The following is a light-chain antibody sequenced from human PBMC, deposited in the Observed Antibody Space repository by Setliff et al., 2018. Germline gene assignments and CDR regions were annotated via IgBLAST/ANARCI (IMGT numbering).Light chain of an antibody. CDR1: SSDVGGYNY. J-gene: IGLJ1*01. CDR3: SSYAGSNNPYV. Sequence: QSVLAQPPSASGPPGQSVTISCTGTSSDVGGYNYVSWYQQHPGKAPKLMIYEVSKRPSGVPDRFSGSKSGNTASLTVSGLQAEDEADYYCSSYAGSNNPYVFGTGTKSPS. V-gene: IGLV2-8*01. CDR2: EVS.